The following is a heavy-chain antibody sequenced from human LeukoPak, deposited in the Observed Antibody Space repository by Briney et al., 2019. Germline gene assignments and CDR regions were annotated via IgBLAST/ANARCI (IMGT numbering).Heavy chain of an antibody. Sequence: SETLSLTCTVSGGSISSDYWSWIRQPPGKGLEWIGYVYYSGTTNYNPSLKSRVTISVDTSKNQFSLKLSSVTTADTAVYYCARDTSTGSIDYWGQGTLVTVSS. V-gene: IGHV4-59*01. J-gene: IGHJ4*02. CDR1: GGSISSDY. CDR2: VYYSGTT. CDR3: ARDTSTGSIDY. D-gene: IGHD1-1*01.